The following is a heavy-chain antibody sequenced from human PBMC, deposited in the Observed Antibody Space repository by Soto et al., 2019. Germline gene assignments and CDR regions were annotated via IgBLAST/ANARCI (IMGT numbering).Heavy chain of an antibody. CDR2: TDYSGST. CDR3: ARAIAVTTPWFDP. CDR1: GDSVSSGEYH. D-gene: IGHD4-17*01. J-gene: IGHJ5*02. Sequence: VHLQESGPGLVKPSHTLSLTCTVSGDSVSSGEYHWSWIRPHPGKDLEWIGYTDYSGSTYYNPSLRSRVTVSVSTYKNQFSLRLKSVTAEDSAVDYCARAIAVTTPWFDPWGQGTLVTVSS. V-gene: IGHV4-31*03.